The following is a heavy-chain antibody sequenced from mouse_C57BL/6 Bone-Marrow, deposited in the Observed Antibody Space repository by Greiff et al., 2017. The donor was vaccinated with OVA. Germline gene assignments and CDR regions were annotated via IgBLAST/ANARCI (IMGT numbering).Heavy chain of an antibody. D-gene: IGHD2-4*01. V-gene: IGHV1-52*01. CDR1: GYTFTSYW. J-gene: IGHJ3*01. Sequence: VQLQQSGAELVRPGSSVKLSCKASGYTFTSYWMHWVKQRPIQGLEWIGNIDPSDSETHYNQKFKDKATLTVDKSSSTAYMQLSSLTSEDSAVYYCNIYYDYDDGFAYWGQGTLVTVSA. CDR2: IDPSDSET. CDR3: NIYYDYDDGFAY.